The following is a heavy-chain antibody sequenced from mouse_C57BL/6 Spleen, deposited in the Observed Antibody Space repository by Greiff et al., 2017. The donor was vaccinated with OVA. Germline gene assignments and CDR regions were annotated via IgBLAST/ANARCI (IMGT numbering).Heavy chain of an antibody. J-gene: IGHJ4*01. CDR1: GYTFTSYW. CDR3: ARVITTVVNYAMDY. Sequence: VQLQQPGAELVMPGASVKLSCKASGYTFTSYWMHWVKQRPGQGLEWIGEIDPSDSYTNYNQKFKGKSTLTVDKSSSTAYMQLSSLTSEDSAVYYCARVITTVVNYAMDYWGQGTSVTVSS. D-gene: IGHD1-1*01. V-gene: IGHV1-69*01. CDR2: IDPSDSYT.